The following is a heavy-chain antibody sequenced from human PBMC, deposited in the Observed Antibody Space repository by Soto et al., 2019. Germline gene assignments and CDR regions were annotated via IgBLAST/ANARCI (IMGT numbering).Heavy chain of an antibody. J-gene: IGHJ4*02. CDR1: RYACTTYG. V-gene: IGHV1-18*01. CDR2: ISAHNGNT. Sequence: QVHLVQSRAEVKEPGASVKVSCKGSRYACTTYGITWVRQAPGQGLEWMGWISAHNGNTNYAQKLQGRVTVTRDTSTSTAYMELRSLRSDDTAVYYCARGRYGDYWGQGALVTVSS. CDR3: ARGRYGDY. D-gene: IGHD1-1*01.